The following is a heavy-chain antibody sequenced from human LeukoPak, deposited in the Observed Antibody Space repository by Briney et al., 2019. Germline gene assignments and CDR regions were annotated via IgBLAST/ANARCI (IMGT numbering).Heavy chain of an antibody. CDR1: GGSISYFY. Sequence: SETLSLTCTVSGGSISYFYWSWIRQPAGKGLEWIGRIYTSGSTNYNPSLKSRVTMSVDTSKKQFSLKLSSVTAADTAVYYCARDRFIAVAGTGAYYFDYWGQGTLVTVSS. CDR3: ARDRFIAVAGTGAYYFDY. J-gene: IGHJ4*02. D-gene: IGHD6-19*01. V-gene: IGHV4-4*07. CDR2: IYTSGST.